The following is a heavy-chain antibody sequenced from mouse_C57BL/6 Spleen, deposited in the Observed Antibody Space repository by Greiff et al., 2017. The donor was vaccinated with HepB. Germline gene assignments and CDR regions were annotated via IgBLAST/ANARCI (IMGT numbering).Heavy chain of an antibody. Sequence: EVKLVASGEGLVKPGGSLKLSCAASGFTFSSYAMSWVRQTPEKRLEWVAYISSGGDYIYYADTVKGRFTISRDNARNTLYLQMSSLKSEDTAMYYCTRDGYDVGWFAYWGQGTLVTVSA. V-gene: IGHV5-9-1*02. CDR2: ISSGGDYI. D-gene: IGHD2-2*01. CDR1: GFTFSSYA. CDR3: TRDGYDVGWFAY. J-gene: IGHJ3*01.